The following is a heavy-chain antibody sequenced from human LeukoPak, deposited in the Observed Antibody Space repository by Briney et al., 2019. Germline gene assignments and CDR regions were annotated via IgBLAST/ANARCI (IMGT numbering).Heavy chain of an antibody. D-gene: IGHD3-10*01. CDR2: ISAYNSNT. V-gene: IGHV1-18*01. CDR3: ARVRITMVRGAYRHFDY. CDR1: GGTFTSYG. J-gene: IGHJ4*02. Sequence: ASVKVSCKASGGTFTSYGISWVRQAPGQGVEWMGWISAYNSNTNYAQKRQGRVTMTTDTSTSIAYMELRSLRSDDTAAYYCARVRITMVRGAYRHFDYWGQGTLVTVSS.